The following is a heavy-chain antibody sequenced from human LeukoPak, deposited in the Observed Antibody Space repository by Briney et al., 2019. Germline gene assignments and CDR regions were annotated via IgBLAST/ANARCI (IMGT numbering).Heavy chain of an antibody. CDR2: IYYSGST. CDR3: ARQTGSGLFILP. CDR1: GGFITSSNSH. Sequence: SETLSLTCTVSGGFITSSNSHWGWIRQPPGKGLEWVGTIYYSGSTYYNPSLKSRVTISVDTSKNQFSLKLSSVTAADTAVYYCARQTGSGLFILPGGQGTLVTVSS. J-gene: IGHJ4*02. V-gene: IGHV4-39*01. D-gene: IGHD3/OR15-3a*01.